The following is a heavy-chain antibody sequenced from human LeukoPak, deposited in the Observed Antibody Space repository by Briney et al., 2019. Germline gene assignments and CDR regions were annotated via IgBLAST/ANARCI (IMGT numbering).Heavy chain of an antibody. CDR3: AREGGSYYGFDY. D-gene: IGHD1-26*01. J-gene: IGHJ4*02. Sequence: PGRSLRLSCAASGFTFSSYAMHWVRQAPGKGLEWVAVISYDGSNKYYADSVKGRFTISRDNSKNTLYLQMNSLRAEDTAVYNCAREGGSYYGFDYWGQGTLVTVSS. CDR2: ISYDGSNK. CDR1: GFTFSSYA. V-gene: IGHV3-30*04.